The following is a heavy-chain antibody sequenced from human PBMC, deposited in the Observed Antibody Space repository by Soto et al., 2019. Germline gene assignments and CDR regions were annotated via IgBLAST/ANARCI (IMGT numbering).Heavy chain of an antibody. V-gene: IGHV3-23*01. Sequence: GGSLRLSCAASGFTFTSFAMSWVRQAPGKGLQWVSAISGSGGSTYYAESVKGRFTISRDNSKNTLYLQMNSLRAEDTAVYYCAKDRANILVVVATDFWGQGTLVTVSS. D-gene: IGHD2-15*01. J-gene: IGHJ4*02. CDR2: ISGSGGST. CDR3: AKDRANILVVVATDF. CDR1: GFTFTSFA.